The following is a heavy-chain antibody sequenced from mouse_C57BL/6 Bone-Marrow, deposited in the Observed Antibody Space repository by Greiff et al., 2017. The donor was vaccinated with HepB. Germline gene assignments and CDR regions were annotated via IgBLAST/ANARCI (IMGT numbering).Heavy chain of an antibody. D-gene: IGHD1-1*01. CDR1: GYAFSSSW. CDR2: IYPGDGDT. CDR3: AKSGYYGSSLPYAMDY. V-gene: IGHV1-82*01. Sequence: VKLMESGPELVKPGASVKISCKASGYAFSSSWMNWVKQRPGKGLEWIGRIYPGDGDTNYNGKFKGKATLTVDKSSSTAYMQLSSLTSEDSAVYFCAKSGYYGSSLPYAMDYWGQGTSVTVSS. J-gene: IGHJ4*01.